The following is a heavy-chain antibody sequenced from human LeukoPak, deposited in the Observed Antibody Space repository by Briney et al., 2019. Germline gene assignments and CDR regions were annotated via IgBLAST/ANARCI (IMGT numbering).Heavy chain of an antibody. CDR3: AKIPGGRPLYYFDY. D-gene: IGHD1-26*01. J-gene: IGHJ4*02. V-gene: IGHV3-30-3*02. Sequence: SGGSLRLSCAASGFTFSSYAMHWVRQAPGKGLEWVAVISYDGSNKYYADSVKGRFTISRDNSKNTLYLQMNSLRAEDTAVYYCAKIPGGRPLYYFDYWGQGTLVTVSS. CDR2: ISYDGSNK. CDR1: GFTFSSYA.